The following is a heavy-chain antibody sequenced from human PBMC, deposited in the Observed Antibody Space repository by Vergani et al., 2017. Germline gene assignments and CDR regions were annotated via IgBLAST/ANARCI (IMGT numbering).Heavy chain of an antibody. CDR3: ARHSPESIAVAGYAFDI. CDR1: GYSFTSYW. V-gene: IGHV5-10-1*01. J-gene: IGHJ3*02. Sequence: EVQLVQSGAVVKTPGESLRIFCKGSGYSFTSYWISWVRQMPGKGLEWVGRIDPSDSYTNYSPSFQGHVTISADKSISTAYLQWSSLKASDTAMYYCARHSPESIAVAGYAFDIWGQGTMVTVSS. D-gene: IGHD6-19*01. CDR2: IDPSDSYT.